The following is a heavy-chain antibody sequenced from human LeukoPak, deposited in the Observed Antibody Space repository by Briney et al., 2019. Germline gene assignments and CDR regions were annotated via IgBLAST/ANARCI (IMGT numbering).Heavy chain of an antibody. CDR2: IYYSGST. D-gene: IGHD1-26*01. Sequence: SETLSLTCTVSGGSISSYYWSWIRQPPGKGLEWIGYIYYSGSTNYNPSLKSRVTISVDTSKNQFSLKLSSVTAADTAVYYCASLSGGYSGFDYWGQGTLVTVS. V-gene: IGHV4-59*08. J-gene: IGHJ4*02. CDR3: ASLSGGYSGFDY. CDR1: GGSISSYY.